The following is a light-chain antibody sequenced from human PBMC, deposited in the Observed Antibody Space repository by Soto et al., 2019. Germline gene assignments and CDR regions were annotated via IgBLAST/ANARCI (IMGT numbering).Light chain of an antibody. CDR1: QSVSSN. Sequence: EIVMTQSPATLSVSPGERATLSCRASQSVSSNLAWYQQKPGQAPRLLIYGASTRATGIPARFSGSGSGTDYTLTISSLEPEDFAVYYCQQRTRWPMTLGQGTRLEIK. CDR2: GAS. J-gene: IGKJ5*01. CDR3: QQRTRWPMT. V-gene: IGKV3-15*01.